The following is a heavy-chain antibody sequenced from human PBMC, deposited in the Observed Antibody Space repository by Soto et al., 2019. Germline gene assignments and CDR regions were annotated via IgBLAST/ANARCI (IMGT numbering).Heavy chain of an antibody. D-gene: IGHD4-17*01. Sequence: EVQLVESGGGLVQPGGSLKLSCAASGFTFTNYWLHWVRQAPGKGLVWVSRINSDGSNINYADFVKGRFTISRDNAKTTVYLQMISLRAEDTAVYFCASSATGLYGDYNWGQGALVTVSS. CDR2: INSDGSNI. J-gene: IGHJ4*02. CDR3: ASSATGLYGDYN. CDR1: GFTFTNYW. V-gene: IGHV3-74*01.